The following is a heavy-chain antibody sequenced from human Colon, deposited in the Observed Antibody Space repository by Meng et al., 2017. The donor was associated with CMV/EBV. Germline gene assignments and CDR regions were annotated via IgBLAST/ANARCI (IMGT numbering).Heavy chain of an antibody. CDR3: VRGGTAMVAHFDY. D-gene: IGHD5-18*01. V-gene: IGHV4-39*07. Sequence: QLQLKESGPGLVKASETLSLTCTVSGDSINSNTYNWGWIRQPPGKGLEWIGNVYYTEGTYYNPSLKSRVTISIDTSMNQFSLKLSSVTAADTAIYYCVRGGTAMVAHFDYWGQGALVTVSS. CDR1: GDSINSNTYN. J-gene: IGHJ4*02. CDR2: VYYTEGT.